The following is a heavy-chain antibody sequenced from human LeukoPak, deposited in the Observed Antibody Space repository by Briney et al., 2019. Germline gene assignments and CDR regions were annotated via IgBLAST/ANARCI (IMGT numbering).Heavy chain of an antibody. Sequence: PGGPLRLSCAASGFTFSSYWMSWVRQAPGKGLEWVANIKQDGSEKYYVDSVKGRFTISRDNAKNSLYLQMNSLRAEDTAVYYCARDPGCSSTSCQYYFDYWGQGTLVTVSS. J-gene: IGHJ4*02. CDR3: ARDPGCSSTSCQYYFDY. V-gene: IGHV3-7*01. CDR2: IKQDGSEK. D-gene: IGHD2-2*01. CDR1: GFTFSSYW.